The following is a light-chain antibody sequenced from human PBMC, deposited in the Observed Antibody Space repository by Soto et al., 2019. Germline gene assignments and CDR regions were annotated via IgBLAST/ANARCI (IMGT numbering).Light chain of an antibody. CDR3: CSSAGSSSVL. CDR2: EVT. J-gene: IGLJ2*01. CDR1: SSDVGGYNY. V-gene: IGLV2-8*01. Sequence: QSALTQPPSASGSPGQSVTISCTGMSSDVGGYNYVSWYQQHPGKAPKLMIYEVTKRPSGVPDRFSGSNSGNTASLTVSGLQAEDEADYHSCSSAGSSSVLFGEGTKSTV.